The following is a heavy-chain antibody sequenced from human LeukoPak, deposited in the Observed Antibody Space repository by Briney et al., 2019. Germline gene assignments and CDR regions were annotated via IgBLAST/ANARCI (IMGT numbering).Heavy chain of an antibody. CDR1: GGSISSSSYY. J-gene: IGHJ4*02. D-gene: IGHD3-10*01. Sequence: PSETLSLTCTVSGGSISSSSYYWGWIRQPPGKGLEWIGSIYYSGSTYYNPSLKSRVTISVDTSKNQFSLKLSSVTAADTAVYYCARGHSSTYYYGSGSYYFDYWGQGTLVTVSS. V-gene: IGHV4-39*07. CDR2: IYYSGST. CDR3: ARGHSSTYYYGSGSYYFDY.